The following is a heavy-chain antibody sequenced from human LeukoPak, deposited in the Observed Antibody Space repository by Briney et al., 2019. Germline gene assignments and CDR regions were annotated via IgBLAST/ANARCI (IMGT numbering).Heavy chain of an antibody. Sequence: ASVKVSCKASGYTFTSYGISWVRQAPGQGLEWMGWISAYNGNTDYAQKLQGRVTMTTDTSTSTAYMELRSLRSDDTAVYYCARDPHIVVVPAAIRFDPWGQGTLVTVSS. CDR1: GYTFTSYG. V-gene: IGHV1-18*01. CDR3: ARDPHIVVVPAAIRFDP. J-gene: IGHJ5*02. D-gene: IGHD2-2*02. CDR2: ISAYNGNT.